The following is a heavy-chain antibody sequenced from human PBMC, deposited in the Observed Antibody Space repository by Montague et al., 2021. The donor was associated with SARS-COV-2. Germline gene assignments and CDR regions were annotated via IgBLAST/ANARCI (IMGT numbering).Heavy chain of an antibody. CDR3: ARINGSGSYSYEAHRRYYYYYGMDV. CDR2: IYYSGST. Sequence: SETLSLTCSVSGGSISNYYWTWIRQPPGKGLEWVGYIYYSGSTNYNPSLKSRVTISVDTSKNQFSLRLTSVTAADTAVYYCARINGSGSYSYEAHRRYYYYYGMDVWGQGTTVTVSS. J-gene: IGHJ6*01. V-gene: IGHV4-59*01. D-gene: IGHD3-10*01. CDR1: GGSISNYY.